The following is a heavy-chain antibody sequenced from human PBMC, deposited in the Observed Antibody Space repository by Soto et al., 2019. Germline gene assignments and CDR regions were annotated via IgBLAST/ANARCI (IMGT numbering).Heavy chain of an antibody. CDR3: ARVVVPAATTYYYYGMDV. D-gene: IGHD2-2*01. V-gene: IGHV3-30-3*01. CDR1: GFTFSSYA. Sequence: GGSLRLSCAASGFTFSSYAMHWVRQAPGKGLEWVAVISYDGSNKYYADSVKGRFTISRDNSKNTPYLQMNSLRAEDTAVYYCARVVVPAATTYYYYGMDVWGQGTTVTVSS. J-gene: IGHJ6*02. CDR2: ISYDGSNK.